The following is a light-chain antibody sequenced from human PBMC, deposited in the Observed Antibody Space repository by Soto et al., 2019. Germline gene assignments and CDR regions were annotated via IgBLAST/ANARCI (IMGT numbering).Light chain of an antibody. J-gene: IGLJ2*01. CDR3: SSYAGSNYVI. CDR2: EVN. V-gene: IGLV2-8*01. CDR1: SSDVGGYNY. Sequence: QSALTQPPSASGSPGQSVTISCTGTSSDVGGYNYVSWYQQHPGKAPKLMIYEVNKRPSGVPDRFSGSNSDNTASLTVSGLQAEDEAYYYCSSYAGSNYVIFGGGTQLTVL.